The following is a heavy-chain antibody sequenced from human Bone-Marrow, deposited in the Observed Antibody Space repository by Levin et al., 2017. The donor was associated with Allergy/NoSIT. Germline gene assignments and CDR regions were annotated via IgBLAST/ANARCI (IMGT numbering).Heavy chain of an antibody. Sequence: GGSLRLSCAASGFTFSSYGMHWVRQAPGKGLEWVAVISYDGSNKYYADSVKGRFTISRDNSKNTLYLQMNSLRAEDTAVYYCAKDINNVAGYCTNGVCQVFDYWGQGTLVTVSS. CDR3: AKDINNVAGYCTNGVCQVFDY. CDR2: ISYDGSNK. V-gene: IGHV3-30*18. D-gene: IGHD2-8*01. CDR1: GFTFSSYG. J-gene: IGHJ4*02.